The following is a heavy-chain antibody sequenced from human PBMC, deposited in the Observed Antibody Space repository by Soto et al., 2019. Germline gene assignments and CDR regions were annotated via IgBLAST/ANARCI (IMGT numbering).Heavy chain of an antibody. V-gene: IGHV5-10-1*01. CDR1: GYTYTTFW. CDR3: ARLYCSSSTCDSWFDP. D-gene: IGHD2-2*01. Sequence: ESLKISCTGFGYTYTTFWISWVRQMPGRGLEWMGRIDPRDSYTNYSPSFQGHVTISVDKSISTAYLQWGSLKASDTAMYYCARLYCSSSTCDSWFDPWGQGTLVTVSS. J-gene: IGHJ5*02. CDR2: IDPRDSYT.